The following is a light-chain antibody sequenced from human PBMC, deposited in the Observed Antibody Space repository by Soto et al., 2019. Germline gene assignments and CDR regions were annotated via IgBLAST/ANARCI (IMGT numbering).Light chain of an antibody. V-gene: IGKV3-20*01. CDR2: GTS. J-gene: IGKJ1*01. CDR1: QSLDSRY. CDR3: QHYDASQWT. Sequence: EIVLTQSPGTLSLAPGERATLSCRASQSLDSRYFSWYQQIPGQAPRLLMYGTSSRATGIPDRFSGSGSGTDFTLTISRLEPEDFAVYYCQHYDASQWTFGQRTKVDIK.